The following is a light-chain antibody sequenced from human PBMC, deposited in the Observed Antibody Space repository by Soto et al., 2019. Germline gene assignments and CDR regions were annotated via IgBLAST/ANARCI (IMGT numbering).Light chain of an antibody. CDR3: QQYGSSSWT. CDR1: QSVSSSY. Sequence: TVLTQSTATLSFSPGESGNLCCRPSQSVSSSYLAWYQQKPGQAPRLLIHGASTRATGIPDRFSGSGSGTDFTLTISRLGPEDFAVYYCQQYGSSSWTFGQGTKVDI. J-gene: IGKJ1*01. CDR2: GAS. V-gene: IGKV3-20*01.